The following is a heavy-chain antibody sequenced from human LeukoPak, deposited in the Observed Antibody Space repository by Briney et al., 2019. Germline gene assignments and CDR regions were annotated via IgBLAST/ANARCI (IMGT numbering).Heavy chain of an antibody. V-gene: IGHV1-8*01. Sequence: ASVKVSCKASGYTFTSYGINWVRQATGQGLEWMGWMNPNSGNTGYAQKFQGRVTMTRNTSISTAYMELSSLRSEDTAVYYCARAVQDYDFWSGYPYYYYGMDVWGQGTTVTVSS. D-gene: IGHD3-3*01. J-gene: IGHJ6*02. CDR3: ARAVQDYDFWSGYPYYYYGMDV. CDR2: MNPNSGNT. CDR1: GYTFTSYG.